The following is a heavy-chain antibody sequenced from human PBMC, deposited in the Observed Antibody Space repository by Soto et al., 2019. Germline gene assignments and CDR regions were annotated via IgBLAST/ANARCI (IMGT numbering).Heavy chain of an antibody. D-gene: IGHD1-26*01. CDR2: ISGSGGST. CDR3: AKRSRFRELLYIDY. J-gene: IGHJ4*02. Sequence: PGGSLRLSCAASGFTFSSYAMSWVRQAPGKGLEWVSAISGSGGSTYYADSVKGRFTISRDNSKNTLYLQMNSLRAEDTAVYYCAKRSRFRELLYIDYWGQGTLVTVSS. V-gene: IGHV3-23*01. CDR1: GFTFSSYA.